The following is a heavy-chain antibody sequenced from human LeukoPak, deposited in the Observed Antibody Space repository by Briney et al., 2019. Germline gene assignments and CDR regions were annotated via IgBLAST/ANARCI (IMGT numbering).Heavy chain of an antibody. CDR3: ARHYDSGSYYYFDY. CDR1: GFTFSSYW. D-gene: IGHD1-26*01. Sequence: GGSLRLSCAASGFTFSSYWMSWVRQAPGKGLEWVANIKQDGSEKYYVDSVKGRFTISRDNAKNSLYLQMNSLRAEDTAVYYCARHYDSGSYYYFDYWGQGTLVTVSS. CDR2: IKQDGSEK. J-gene: IGHJ4*02. V-gene: IGHV3-7*01.